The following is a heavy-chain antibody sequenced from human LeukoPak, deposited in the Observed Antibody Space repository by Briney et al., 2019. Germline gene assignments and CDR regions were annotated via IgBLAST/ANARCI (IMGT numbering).Heavy chain of an antibody. D-gene: IGHD2-2*01. Sequence: EASVKVSCKVSGYTLTELSMHWVRQAPGKGLEWMGGFDPEDGETPIFAQKFQGRVTMTEDTSTDTAYMELSSLRSEDTAVYYCATGTIYCSSCSDDYWGQRTLVTVSS. J-gene: IGHJ4*02. CDR3: ATGTIYCSSCSDDY. CDR2: FDPEDGET. V-gene: IGHV1-24*01. CDR1: GYTLTELS.